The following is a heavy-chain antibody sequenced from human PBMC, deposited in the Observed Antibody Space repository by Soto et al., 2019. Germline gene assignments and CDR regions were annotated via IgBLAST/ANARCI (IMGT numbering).Heavy chain of an antibody. CDR3: ARRRGYCSGGSCYGSFDY. D-gene: IGHD2-15*01. Sequence: ASVKVSCKASGGTFSSYAISWVRQAPGQGLEWMGGIIPIFGTANYAQKFQGRVTITADESTSTAYMELSSLRSEDTAVYYCARRRGYCSGGSCYGSFDYWGQGTLVTVSS. CDR1: GGTFSSYA. J-gene: IGHJ4*02. V-gene: IGHV1-69*13. CDR2: IIPIFGTA.